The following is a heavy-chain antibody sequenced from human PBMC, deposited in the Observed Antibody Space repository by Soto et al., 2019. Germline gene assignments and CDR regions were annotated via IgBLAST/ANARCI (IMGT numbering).Heavy chain of an antibody. Sequence: SLRLSCAASGFTVSSNYMSWVRQAPGKGLEWVSVIYSGGSTYYADSVKGRFTISRDNSKNTLYLQMNSLRAEDTAVYYCARDGGLYYYYGMDVWGQGTTVTVSS. D-gene: IGHD3-16*01. CDR1: GFTVSSNY. CDR3: ARDGGLYYYYGMDV. CDR2: IYSGGST. V-gene: IGHV3-53*01. J-gene: IGHJ6*02.